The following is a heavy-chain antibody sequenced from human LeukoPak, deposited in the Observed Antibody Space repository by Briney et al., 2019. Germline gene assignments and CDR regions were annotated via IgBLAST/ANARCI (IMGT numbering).Heavy chain of an antibody. J-gene: IGHJ3*02. CDR1: GFTFSSYS. CDR2: ISSSSSYI. Sequence: GGSLRLSCAASGFTFSSYSMNWVRQAPGKGLEWVSSISSSSSYIYYADSVKGRFTISRDNAKNSLYLQMNSLRAEDTAVYYCARGGLGRINDAFDIWGQGTMVTVSS. CDR3: ARGGLGRINDAFDI. D-gene: IGHD3-22*01. V-gene: IGHV3-21*01.